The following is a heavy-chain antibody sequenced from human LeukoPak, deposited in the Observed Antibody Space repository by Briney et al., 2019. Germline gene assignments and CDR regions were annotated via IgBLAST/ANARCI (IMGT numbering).Heavy chain of an antibody. CDR1: GYTFTGYY. V-gene: IGHV1-2*02. J-gene: IGHJ3*02. CDR2: INPNSGGT. D-gene: IGHD3-10*01. Sequence: ASVKVSCKASGYTFTGYYMHWVRQAPGQELEWMGWINPNSGGTNYAQKFQGRVTMTRDTSISTAYMELSRLRSDDTAVYYCTTPHYYDAGDAFDIWGQGKMVTVSS. CDR3: TTPHYYDAGDAFDI.